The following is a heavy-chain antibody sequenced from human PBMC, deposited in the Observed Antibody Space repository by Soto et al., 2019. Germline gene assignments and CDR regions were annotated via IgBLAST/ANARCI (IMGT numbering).Heavy chain of an antibody. CDR1: GFTFSSYS. CDR3: ARSGSGSYYPHNWFDP. CDR2: ISSSSSYI. V-gene: IGHV3-21*01. Sequence: EVQLVESGGGLVKPGGSLRLSCAASGFTFSSYSMNWVRQAPGKGLEWVSSISSSSSYIYYADSVKGRFTISRDNAKNSLYLQMNSLRAEDTALYYCARSGSGSYYPHNWFDPWGQGTLVTVSS. J-gene: IGHJ5*02. D-gene: IGHD3-10*01.